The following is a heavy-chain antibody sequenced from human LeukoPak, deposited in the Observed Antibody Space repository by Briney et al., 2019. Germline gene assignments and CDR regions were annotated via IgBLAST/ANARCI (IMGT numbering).Heavy chain of an antibody. CDR3: ARAAEWFGELSTKPFDY. D-gene: IGHD3-10*01. V-gene: IGHV1-2*02. Sequence: GASVKVSCKASGYTFTGYYMHWVRQAPGQGLEWMGWINPNSGGTNYAQKFQGRVTMTRDTSISTAYMELSRLRSDDTAVYYCARAAEWFGELSTKPFDYWGQGTLVTVSS. J-gene: IGHJ4*02. CDR1: GYTFTGYY. CDR2: INPNSGGT.